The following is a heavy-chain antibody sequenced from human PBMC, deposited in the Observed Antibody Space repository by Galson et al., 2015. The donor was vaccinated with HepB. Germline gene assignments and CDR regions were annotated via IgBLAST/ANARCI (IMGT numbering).Heavy chain of an antibody. Sequence: SLRLSCAASGFTFSTYSMNWVRQAPGKGLEWVSSIHSSSIYIYYADSVKGRFTISRDNAKNSLYLQMNSLRAEDTAVYYCASSHGGGNYPIDYWGQGTLVTVSS. V-gene: IGHV3-21*01. D-gene: IGHD1-26*01. CDR1: GFTFSTYS. CDR3: ASSHGGGNYPIDY. J-gene: IGHJ4*02. CDR2: IHSSSIYI.